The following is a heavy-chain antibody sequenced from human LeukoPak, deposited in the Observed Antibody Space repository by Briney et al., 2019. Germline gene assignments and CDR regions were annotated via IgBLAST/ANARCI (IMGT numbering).Heavy chain of an antibody. Sequence: GGSLRLSCAASGFTFSSYAMSWVRQAPGKGLEWVSAISGSSGNTNHADSVKGRFTISRDNSKSTLYLQMNSLRAEDTAVYYCAKVDGYYYGSGSYSHDYWGQGTLVTVSS. D-gene: IGHD3-10*01. CDR1: GFTFSSYA. J-gene: IGHJ4*02. V-gene: IGHV3-23*01. CDR3: AKVDGYYYGSGSYSHDY. CDR2: ISGSSGNT.